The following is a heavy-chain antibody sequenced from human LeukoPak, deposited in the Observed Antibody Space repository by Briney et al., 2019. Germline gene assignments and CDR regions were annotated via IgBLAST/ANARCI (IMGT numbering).Heavy chain of an antibody. Sequence: ASVKVSCTASGYTFTSYGISWVRQAPGQGLEWMGWISAYNGNTNYAQKLQGRVTMTTDTSTSTAYMELRSLRSDDTAVYYCARDNAATSTSDYWGQGTLVTVSS. D-gene: IGHD5-12*01. CDR3: ARDNAATSTSDY. V-gene: IGHV1-18*01. CDR2: ISAYNGNT. CDR1: GYTFTSYG. J-gene: IGHJ4*02.